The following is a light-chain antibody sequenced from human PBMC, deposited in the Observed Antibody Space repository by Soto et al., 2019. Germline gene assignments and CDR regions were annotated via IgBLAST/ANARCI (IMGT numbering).Light chain of an antibody. V-gene: IGLV2-14*01. J-gene: IGLJ3*02. Sequence: QSALTQPASVSGSPGQSITISCTGTSSDVGGYNYVSWYQQHPGKAPKLMIYEVSNRPSGVSNRFSGPKSGNTASLTISELQTEDEADYYCNSYTSSSTLWVFGGGTKVTVL. CDR3: NSYTSSSTLWV. CDR2: EVS. CDR1: SSDVGGYNY.